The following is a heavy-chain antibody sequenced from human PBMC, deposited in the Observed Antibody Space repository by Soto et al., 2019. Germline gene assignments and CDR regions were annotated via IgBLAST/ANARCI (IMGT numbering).Heavy chain of an antibody. J-gene: IGHJ4*02. Sequence: GASVKVSCKASGYTFTSYAMHWVRQAPGQRLEWMGWINAGNGNTKYSQKFQGRVTITRDTSASTAYMELSSLRSEDTAVYYCARDPDCTNGVCYMMGSFDYWGQGTLVTVSS. D-gene: IGHD2-8*01. CDR2: INAGNGNT. CDR3: ARDPDCTNGVCYMMGSFDY. V-gene: IGHV1-3*01. CDR1: GYTFTSYA.